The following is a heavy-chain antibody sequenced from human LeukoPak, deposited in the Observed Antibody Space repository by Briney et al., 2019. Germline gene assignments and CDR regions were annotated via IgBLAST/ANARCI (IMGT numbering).Heavy chain of an antibody. CDR1: GGSISPYY. J-gene: IGHJ6*03. CDR3: ARAFYPGYYCYMAV. CDR2: IYYSGST. Sequence: KPSETLSLTCTVSGGSISPYYWSWIRQPPGKGLEWIGYIYYSGSTNYNPSLKSRVTISVDTSKNQFSLKLSSVTAADTAVYYCARAFYPGYYCYMAVWGKGTTVTISS. D-gene: IGHD3-3*02. V-gene: IGHV4-59*01.